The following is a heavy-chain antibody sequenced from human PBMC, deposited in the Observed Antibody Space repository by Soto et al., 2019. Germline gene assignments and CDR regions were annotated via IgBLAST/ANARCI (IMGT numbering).Heavy chain of an antibody. CDR2: IRPDGSET. CDR3: AGWGGHDYNY. D-gene: IGHD4-4*01. V-gene: IGHV3-7*03. CDR1: GFTFTDFY. J-gene: IGHJ4*02. Sequence: EVQLVQSGGGLVQPGGSLRLSCVGSGFTFTDFYMNWVRQAPGKGLEWVANIRPDGSETNYVGSVKGRFTTSRDNAKNSLFLQMNSLRADDTAVYYCAGWGGHDYNYWGQGILVTVSS.